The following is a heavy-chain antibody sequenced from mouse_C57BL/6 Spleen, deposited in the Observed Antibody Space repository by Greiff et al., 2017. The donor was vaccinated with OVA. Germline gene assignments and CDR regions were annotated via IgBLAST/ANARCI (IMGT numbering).Heavy chain of an antibody. V-gene: IGHV1-54*01. CDR2: INPGSGGT. CDR1: GYAFTNYL. D-gene: IGHD4-1*01. CDR3: ARDGTGTGYFDV. J-gene: IGHJ1*03. Sequence: QVQLQQSGAELVRPGTSVKVSCKASGYAFTNYLIEWVKQRPGQGLEWIGVINPGSGGTNYNEKFKGKATLTADKSSSTAYMQLSSLTSEDSAVYFCARDGTGTGYFDVWGTGTTVTVSS.